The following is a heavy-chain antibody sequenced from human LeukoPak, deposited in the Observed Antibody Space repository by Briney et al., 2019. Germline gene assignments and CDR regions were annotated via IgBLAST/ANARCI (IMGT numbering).Heavy chain of an antibody. D-gene: IGHD3-22*01. CDR1: GYTFTIYG. CDR2: ISAYNGNT. V-gene: IGHV1-18*01. CDR3: ARWDVYYYDSSGYYLFDY. Sequence: ASVTVSFTASGYTFTIYGISWVRQAPGQGLEWMGWISAYNGNTNYAQKLQGRVTMTTDTSTSTAYMELRSLRSDDTAVYYCARWDVYYYDSSGYYLFDYWGQGTLVTVSS. J-gene: IGHJ4*02.